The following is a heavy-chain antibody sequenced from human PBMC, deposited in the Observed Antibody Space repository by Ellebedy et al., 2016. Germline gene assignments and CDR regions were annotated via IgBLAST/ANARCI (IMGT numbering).Heavy chain of an antibody. CDR1: GFSFSNYD. CDR2: IGTAGDT. D-gene: IGHD4-11*01. CDR3: ARSKTLLRLGDALDF. Sequence: GGSLRLXCATSGFSFSNYDMHWVRQVSGKGLEWVSLIGTAGDTYYLDSVKGRFTISRDNAKNALYLQMDSLGAGDTAAYYCARSKTLLRLGDALDFWGRGTRVTVSS. J-gene: IGHJ3*01. V-gene: IGHV3-13*01.